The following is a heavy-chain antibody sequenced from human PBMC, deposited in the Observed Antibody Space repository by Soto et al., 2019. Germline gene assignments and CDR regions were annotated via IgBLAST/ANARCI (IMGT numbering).Heavy chain of an antibody. V-gene: IGHV1-69*06. CDR2: IIPMYDSA. Sequence: QVQLVQSGAELKKPGSSVNVSCAASGGTFQTYTINGVRQAPGQGLEWIGQIIPMYDSANYAQRFQGRVTSSADKSTNIAYMELSGLRSEDTALDYCATWRTYSGSYCFDYWGQGTLVSVSS. CDR1: GGTFQTYT. D-gene: IGHD2-15*01. CDR3: ATWRTYSGSYCFDY. J-gene: IGHJ4*02.